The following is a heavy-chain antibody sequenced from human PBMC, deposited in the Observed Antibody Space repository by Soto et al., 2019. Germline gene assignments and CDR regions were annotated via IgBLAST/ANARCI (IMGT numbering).Heavy chain of an antibody. CDR2: IYYSGST. Sequence: SETLSLTCTVSGGSISSYYWSWIRQPPGKGLEWIGYIYYSGSTNYNPSLKSRVTISVDTPKNQFSLKLSSVTAADTAVYYCASGSYYYGSGLDTWGQGTLVTVSS. J-gene: IGHJ4*02. V-gene: IGHV4-59*01. CDR3: ASGSYYYGSGLDT. CDR1: GGSISSYY. D-gene: IGHD3-10*01.